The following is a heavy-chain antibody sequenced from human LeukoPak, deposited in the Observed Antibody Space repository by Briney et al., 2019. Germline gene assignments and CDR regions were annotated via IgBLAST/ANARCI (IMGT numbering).Heavy chain of an antibody. CDR3: ARDWDYYDSSGYPQT. V-gene: IGHV4-39*07. J-gene: IGHJ4*02. CDR1: GGSISSSSYY. D-gene: IGHD3-22*01. CDR2: IYYSGST. Sequence: SETLSLTCTVSGGSISSSSYYWGWIRQPQGKGLEWIGSIYYSGSTYYNPSLKSRVTISVDTSKNQFSLKLSSVTAADTAVYYCARDWDYYDSSGYPQTWGQGTLVTVSS.